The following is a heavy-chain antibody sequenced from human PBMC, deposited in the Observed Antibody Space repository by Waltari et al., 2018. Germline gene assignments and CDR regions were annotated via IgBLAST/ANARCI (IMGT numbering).Heavy chain of an antibody. Sequence: QVQLQESAPGLVKPSVTLSLTCTVSVDSMSSNDWWSWVRQPPGKGLEWIGQSHRSGRINYNPSLESRVTISIDTANNQFSLKVTSTTAADTAVYYCARDRGRGLYLDSWGQGTLVTVSP. D-gene: IGHD2-15*01. CDR2: SHRSGRI. J-gene: IGHJ4*02. CDR1: VDSMSSNDW. CDR3: ARDRGRGLYLDS. V-gene: IGHV4-4*02.